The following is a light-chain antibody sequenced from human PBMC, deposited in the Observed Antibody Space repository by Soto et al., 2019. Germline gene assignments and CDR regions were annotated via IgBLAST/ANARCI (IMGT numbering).Light chain of an antibody. CDR3: CSYAGSSTYYV. V-gene: IGLV2-23*01. J-gene: IGLJ1*01. Sequence: QSVLTQPASVSGSPGRSNTISCTGTSSDVGSYNLVSWYQQHPGKAPKLMIYEGSKRPSGVSNRFSGSKSGNTASLTISGLQSEDEADYYCCSYAGSSTYYVFGTGT. CDR1: SSDVGSYNL. CDR2: EGS.